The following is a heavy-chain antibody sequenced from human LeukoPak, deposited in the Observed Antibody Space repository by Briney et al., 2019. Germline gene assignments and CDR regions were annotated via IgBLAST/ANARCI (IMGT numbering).Heavy chain of an antibody. CDR2: ISSSSSYI. D-gene: IGHD3-10*01. J-gene: IGHJ4*02. Sequence: AGGSLRLSCAASGFSSSDYAMTWVRQAPGKGLEWVSSISSSSSYIYYADSVKGRFTISRDNAKNSLYLQMNSLRAEDTAVYYCARVGSGSLHLFDYWGQGTLVTVSS. CDR1: GFSSSDYA. V-gene: IGHV3-21*01. CDR3: ARVGSGSLHLFDY.